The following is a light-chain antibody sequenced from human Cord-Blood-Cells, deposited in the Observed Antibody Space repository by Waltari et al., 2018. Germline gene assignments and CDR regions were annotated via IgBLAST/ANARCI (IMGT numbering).Light chain of an antibody. CDR1: SSDVGGYNY. CDR3: CSYAGSYNVV. Sequence: QSALTQPRSASGSHGQSVTISCTGTSSDVGGYNYVSWYQQHPGTAPKLMIYDVSTRPSGVPDRFSGSKSGNTASLTISGLQAEDEADYYCCSYAGSYNVVFGGGTKLTVL. J-gene: IGLJ2*01. CDR2: DVS. V-gene: IGLV2-11*01.